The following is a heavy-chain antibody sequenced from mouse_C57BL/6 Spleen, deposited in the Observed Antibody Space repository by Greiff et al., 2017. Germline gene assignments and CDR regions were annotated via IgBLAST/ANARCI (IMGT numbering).Heavy chain of an antibody. CDR2: IYPGSGST. D-gene: IGHD1-1*01. J-gene: IGHJ1*03. Sequence: VQLQQPGAELVKPGASVKMSCKASGYTFTSYWITWVKQRPGQGLEWIGDIYPGSGSTNYNEKFKSKATLTVDTSSSTAYMQLSSLTSEDSAVYYGARGWNYYGSSSYWYFDVWGTGTTVTVSS. CDR1: GYTFTSYW. CDR3: ARGWNYYGSSSYWYFDV. V-gene: IGHV1-55*01.